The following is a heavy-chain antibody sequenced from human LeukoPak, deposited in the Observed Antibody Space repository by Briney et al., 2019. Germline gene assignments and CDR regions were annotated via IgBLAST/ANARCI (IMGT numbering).Heavy chain of an antibody. CDR3: ARASGSGNPWFPWGF. J-gene: IGHJ4*02. V-gene: IGHV4-4*07. CDR2: IYSSGST. D-gene: IGHD2-15*01. Sequence: PSETLSLTCTVSGGSISSYYWSWIRQPARKGPEWIGRIYSSGSTDYNPSLKSRVTILVDRSKNQFSLRLSSVTAADTAVYYCARASGSGNPWFPWGFWGQGTLVTVSS. CDR1: GGSISSYY.